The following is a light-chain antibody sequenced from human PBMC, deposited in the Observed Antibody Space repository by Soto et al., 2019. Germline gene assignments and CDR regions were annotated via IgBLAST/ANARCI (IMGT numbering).Light chain of an antibody. CDR1: QSVSSNY. CDR3: QQYGRSPWT. Sequence: EVVLTQSPGTLSLSPGERATLSCRASQSVSSNYLAWYQQKSGQAPRLLVYGASSRATGIPDRFSGSGSGTDFTLTISGLEPEDFAVYYCQQYGRSPWTFGQGNMVEL. J-gene: IGKJ1*01. CDR2: GAS. V-gene: IGKV3-20*01.